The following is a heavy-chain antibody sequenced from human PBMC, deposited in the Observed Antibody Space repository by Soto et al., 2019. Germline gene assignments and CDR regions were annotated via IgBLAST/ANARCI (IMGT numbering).Heavy chain of an antibody. CDR2: IYSGGST. Sequence: TGGSLRLSCAASGFTVSSNYMSWVRQAPGKGLEWVSVIYSGGSTYYADSVKGRFTISRDNSKNTLYLQMNSLRAEDTAVYYCARDGYDFWSGYSNWFDPWGQGTLVTVSS. CDR1: GFTVSSNY. J-gene: IGHJ5*02. V-gene: IGHV3-66*01. D-gene: IGHD3-3*01. CDR3: ARDGYDFWSGYSNWFDP.